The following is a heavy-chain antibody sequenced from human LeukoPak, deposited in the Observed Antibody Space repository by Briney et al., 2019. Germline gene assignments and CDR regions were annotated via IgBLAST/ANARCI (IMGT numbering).Heavy chain of an antibody. J-gene: IGHJ6*02. V-gene: IGHV3-11*06. CDR1: GFTFSDYY. Sequence: GGSLRLSCAASGFTFSDYYMSWIRQAPGKGLEWVSYISSSSSYTNYADSVKGRFTISRDNAKNSLYLQMNSLRAEDTAVYYCARWEWELVDYYYGMDVWGQGTTVTVSS. CDR2: ISSSSSYT. D-gene: IGHD1-26*01. CDR3: ARWEWELVDYYYGMDV.